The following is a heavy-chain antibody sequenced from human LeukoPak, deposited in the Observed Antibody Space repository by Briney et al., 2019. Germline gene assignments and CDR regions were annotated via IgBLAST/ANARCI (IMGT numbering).Heavy chain of an antibody. CDR1: GFTFSSYA. Sequence: GGSLRLSCAASGFTFSSYAMSWVRQAPGEGLEWVSAICGSGGSTYYADSVKGRFTISRDNSKNTLYLQMSSLRAEDTAVYYCAKAASMVRGVIIIPPYFDYWGQGTLVTVSS. CDR2: ICGSGGST. V-gene: IGHV3-23*01. CDR3: AKAASMVRGVIIIPPYFDY. J-gene: IGHJ4*02. D-gene: IGHD3-10*01.